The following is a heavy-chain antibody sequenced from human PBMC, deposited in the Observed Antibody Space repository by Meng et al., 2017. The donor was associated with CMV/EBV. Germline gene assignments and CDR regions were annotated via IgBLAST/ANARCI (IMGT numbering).Heavy chain of an antibody. D-gene: IGHD1-26*01. Sequence: SETLSLTCTVSGGSISSYYWSWIRQPPGKGLEWVGYIYYSGSTNYNPPLKSRVTISVDTSKNQFSLKLSSVTAADTAVYYCARSAGTRYYYYGMDVWGQGTTVTVSS. CDR2: IYYSGST. CDR3: ARSAGTRYYYYGMDV. V-gene: IGHV4-59*01. J-gene: IGHJ6*02. CDR1: GGSISSYY.